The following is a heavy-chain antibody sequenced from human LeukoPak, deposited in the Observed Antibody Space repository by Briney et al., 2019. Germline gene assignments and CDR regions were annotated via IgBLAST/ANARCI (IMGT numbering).Heavy chain of an antibody. CDR1: GFTFSSYE. CDR2: ISSSGSTI. Sequence: PGGSLRLSCAASGFTFSSYEMNWVRQAPGKGLEWVSYISSSGSTIYYADSVKGRFTISRDNAKNSLYLQMNSLRAEDTAVYYCASTPQGYCTNGVCPDYWDQGTLVTVSS. V-gene: IGHV3-48*03. J-gene: IGHJ4*02. CDR3: ASTPQGYCTNGVCPDY. D-gene: IGHD2-8*01.